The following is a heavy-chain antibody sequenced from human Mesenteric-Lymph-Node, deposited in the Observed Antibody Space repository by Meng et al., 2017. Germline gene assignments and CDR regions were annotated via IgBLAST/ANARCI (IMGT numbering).Heavy chain of an antibody. V-gene: IGHV4-34*12. D-gene: IGHD2-8*02. CDR2: IIHGGSP. CDR3: ARRPTGIDY. CDR1: GGSLSGAY. J-gene: IGHJ4*02. Sequence: QVQLQQWVAGLLKASETLSLTCAVNGGSLSGAYWTWIRQPPGKGLEWIGEIIHGGSPSYNPSLKSRVTISIDTSKNQLSLMLSSVTAADTAVYYCARRPTGIDYWGQGTLVTVSS.